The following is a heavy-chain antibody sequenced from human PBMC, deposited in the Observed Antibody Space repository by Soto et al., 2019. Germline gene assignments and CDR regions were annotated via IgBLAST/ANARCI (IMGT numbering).Heavy chain of an antibody. CDR2: IYHSGST. CDR1: GGSISSGDYY. Sequence: QVQLQESGPGLVKPSQTLSLTCTVSGGSISSGDYYWSWIRQPPGKGLEWIGYIYHSGSTYYNPSLKSRLTISVDTSKNQFSLMLSSVTAADTAVYYCTREQTRSHYFDYWGHGTLVTVSS. CDR3: TREQTRSHYFDY. V-gene: IGHV4-30-4*01. J-gene: IGHJ4*01.